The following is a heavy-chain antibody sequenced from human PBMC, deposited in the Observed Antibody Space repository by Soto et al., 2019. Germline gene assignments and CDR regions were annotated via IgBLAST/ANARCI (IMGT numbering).Heavy chain of an antibody. CDR3: TTSSFSPLQFQYYYYYYGMDV. Sequence: PVRSLRLSCAAPGFTFSNAWMNWVRQAPGKGLEWVGRIKSKTDGGTTDYAAPVKGRFTISRDDSKNTLYLQMNSLKTEDTAVYYCTTSSFSPLQFQYYYYYYGMDVWGQGTTVTVSS. V-gene: IGHV3-15*07. D-gene: IGHD4-4*01. CDR1: GFTFSNAW. CDR2: IKSKTDGGTT. J-gene: IGHJ6*02.